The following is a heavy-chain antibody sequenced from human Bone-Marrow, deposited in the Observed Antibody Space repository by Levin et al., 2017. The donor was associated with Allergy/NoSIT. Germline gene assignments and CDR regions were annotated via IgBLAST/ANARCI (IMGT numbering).Heavy chain of an antibody. D-gene: IGHD2-21*02. CDR2: TYYIGTT. CDR3: ARVEVSYCDGDCFTNWLDA. V-gene: IGHV4-30-4*01. J-gene: IGHJ5*02. Sequence: SETLSLTCTVSGGSISSGDYYWTWIRQSPGQGLEWIGYTYYIGTTYYNPSLKSRLTISVDTSKNPFSLKLSSVVAAATAVYYCARVEVSYCDGDCFTNWLDAWGQGTLVTVSS. CDR1: GGSISSGDYY.